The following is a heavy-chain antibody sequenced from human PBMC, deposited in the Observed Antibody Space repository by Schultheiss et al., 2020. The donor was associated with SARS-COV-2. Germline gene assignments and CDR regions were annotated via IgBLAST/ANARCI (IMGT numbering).Heavy chain of an antibody. D-gene: IGHD4-17*01. V-gene: IGHV1-2*04. Sequence: ASVKVSCKASGYTFTGYYMHWVRQAPGQGLEWMGWINPNSGGTNYAQKFQGWVTMTRDTSASTAYMELSSLRSEDTAVYYCARDDDYGDYPLDYWGQGTLVTVSS. J-gene: IGHJ4*02. CDR1: GYTFTGYY. CDR2: INPNSGGT. CDR3: ARDDDYGDYPLDY.